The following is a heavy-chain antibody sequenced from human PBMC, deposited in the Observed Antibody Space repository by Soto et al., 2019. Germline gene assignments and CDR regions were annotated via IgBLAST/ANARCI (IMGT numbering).Heavy chain of an antibody. J-gene: IGHJ4*01. CDR1: GFTFSSYD. CDR2: ISSNGGTT. Sequence: EVQLAESGGGMVQPGGSLRLSCVASGFTFSSYDMHWVRQAPGKGLEYVSSISSNGGTTYYGNSVKGRFTISRDNSKNTLYRQMGSLRAEDMAVYYCVRRVSGHYDYWSHGTLVTLYS. D-gene: IGHD3-10*01. CDR3: VRRVSGHYDY. V-gene: IGHV3-64*01.